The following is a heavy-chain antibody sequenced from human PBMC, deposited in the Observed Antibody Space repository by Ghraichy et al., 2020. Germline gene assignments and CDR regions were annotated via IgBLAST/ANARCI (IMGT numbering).Heavy chain of an antibody. CDR1: GFTFSSYG. J-gene: IGHJ4*02. Sequence: GGSLRLSCAASGFTFSSYGMHWVRQAPGKGLEWVAFIRYDGSNKYYADSVKGRFTISRDNSKNTLYLQMNSLRAEDTAVYYCAKDPYVPGWLPRGRVSFVDYWGQGTLVTVSS. D-gene: IGHD6-19*01. CDR3: AKDPYVPGWLPRGRVSFVDY. V-gene: IGHV3-30*02. CDR2: IRYDGSNK.